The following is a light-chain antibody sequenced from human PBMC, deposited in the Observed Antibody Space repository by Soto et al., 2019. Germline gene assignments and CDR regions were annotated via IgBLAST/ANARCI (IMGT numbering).Light chain of an antibody. CDR1: QSVKSH. J-gene: IGKJ4*01. CDR3: QQRGHWPVT. CDR2: DTT. Sequence: EIVLTQSPATLSLSPGEKATLSCRASQSVKSHVAWYQLKPGQSPRLLIFDTTNRATGTPTRFSGSGSGTDFTRTVSRLEPEDFAVYYCQQRGHWPVTFGGGTKVEI. V-gene: IGKV3-11*01.